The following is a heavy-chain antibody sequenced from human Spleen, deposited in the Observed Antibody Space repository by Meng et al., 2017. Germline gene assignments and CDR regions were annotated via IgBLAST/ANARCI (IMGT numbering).Heavy chain of an antibody. CDR2: ISGSGGST. D-gene: IGHD3-22*01. CDR1: GLTFSSYA. J-gene: IGHJ4*02. V-gene: IGHV3-23*01. CDR3: AKINIYYYDSSGYVDY. Sequence: GGSLRLSCAASGLTFSSYAMSWVRQAPGKGLEWVSAISGSGGSTYYADSVKGRFTISRDNSKNTLYLQMNSLRAEDTAVYYCAKINIYYYDSSGYVDYWGQGTLVTVSS.